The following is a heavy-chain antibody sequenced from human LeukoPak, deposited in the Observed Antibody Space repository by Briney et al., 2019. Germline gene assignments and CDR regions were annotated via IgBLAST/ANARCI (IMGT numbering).Heavy chain of an antibody. Sequence: GGSLRLSCAASGFTFSSYAMSWVRQAPGKGLEWVSAISGSGGSTYYADFVKGRFTISRDNSKNTLYLQMNSLRAEDTAVYYCAKDLRYCSGGSCGYWGQGTLVTVSS. CDR1: GFTFSSYA. CDR2: ISGSGGST. V-gene: IGHV3-23*01. J-gene: IGHJ4*02. CDR3: AKDLRYCSGGSCGY. D-gene: IGHD2-15*01.